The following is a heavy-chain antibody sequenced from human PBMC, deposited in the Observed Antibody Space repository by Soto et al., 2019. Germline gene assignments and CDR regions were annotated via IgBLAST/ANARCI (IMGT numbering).Heavy chain of an antibody. J-gene: IGHJ4*02. D-gene: IGHD3-22*01. Sequence: QVQLVESGGGVVQPGRSLRLSCAASGFTFSSYGMHWVRQAPGKGLEWVAVISYAGSNKYYADSVKGRFTISRDNSKNTLYLQMNSLRAEDTAVYYCAKGGGYYDSSGYYVFDYWGQGTLVTVSS. CDR1: GFTFSSYG. V-gene: IGHV3-30*18. CDR2: ISYAGSNK. CDR3: AKGGGYYDSSGYYVFDY.